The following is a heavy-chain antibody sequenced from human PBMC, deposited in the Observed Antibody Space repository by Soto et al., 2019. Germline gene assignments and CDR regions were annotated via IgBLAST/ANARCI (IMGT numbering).Heavy chain of an antibody. Sequence: QVQLVQSGAEVKEPGASVKVSRKASGYTFTNYGISWVRQAPGQGLEWMGWTSGYNGNTNYAQNLQDRVTMTTDTSXTXXYMELRSLESDDTAVYYCARDRKVSKDIYLIPIDYWGQGTLVTVSS. D-gene: IGHD2-2*02. CDR2: TSGYNGNT. CDR1: GYTFTNYG. V-gene: IGHV1-18*01. J-gene: IGHJ4*02. CDR3: ARDRKVSKDIYLIPIDY.